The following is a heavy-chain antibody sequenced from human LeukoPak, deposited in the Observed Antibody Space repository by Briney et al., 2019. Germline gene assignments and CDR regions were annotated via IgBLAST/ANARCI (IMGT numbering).Heavy chain of an antibody. V-gene: IGHV4-59*01. D-gene: IGHD3-16*01. J-gene: IGHJ4*02. CDR3: ARGRDDGDYTPLDY. CDR2: ISYSGST. Sequence: SETLSLTCTVSGGSISRYYWSWIRQPPGKGLEWIGYISYSGSTNYNPSLKSRLTISVDTSKNQFSLKLSSVTAADTAVYFCARGRDDGDYTPLDYWGQGTLVTVSS. CDR1: GGSISRYY.